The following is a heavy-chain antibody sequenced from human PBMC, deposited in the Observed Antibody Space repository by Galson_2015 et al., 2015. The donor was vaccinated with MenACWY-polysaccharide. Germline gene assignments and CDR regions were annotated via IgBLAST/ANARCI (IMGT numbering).Heavy chain of an antibody. V-gene: IGHV3-30*02. D-gene: IGHD6-19*01. Sequence: SLRLSCAASGFTFSSYGMHWVRQAPGKGLEWVAFIRYDGSNKYYADFVKGRFTISRDNSKNTLYLQMNSLRAEDAAVYYCAKKESSGWPLYLDYWGQGTLVTVSS. CDR1: GFTFSSYG. CDR2: IRYDGSNK. J-gene: IGHJ4*02. CDR3: AKKESSGWPLYLDY.